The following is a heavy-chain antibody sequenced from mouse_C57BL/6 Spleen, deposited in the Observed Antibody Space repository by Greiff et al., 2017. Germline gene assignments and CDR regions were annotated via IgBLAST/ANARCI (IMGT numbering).Heavy chain of an antibody. CDR2: INPNYGTT. CDR3: AKNYPPHRNPLFDY. V-gene: IGHV1-39*01. Sequence: VQLQQSGPELVKPGASVKISCKASGYSFTDYNMNWVKQSNGKSLEWIGVINPNYGTTSYNQKFKGKATLTVDQSSSTAYMQPNSLTSEDSAVXYCAKNYPPHRNPLFDYWGQGTTLTVSS. D-gene: IGHD2-1*01. J-gene: IGHJ2*01. CDR1: GYSFTDYN.